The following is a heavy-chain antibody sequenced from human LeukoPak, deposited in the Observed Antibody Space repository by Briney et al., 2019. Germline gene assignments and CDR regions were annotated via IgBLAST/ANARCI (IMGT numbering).Heavy chain of an antibody. D-gene: IGHD3-10*01. CDR1: GGSISNYY. V-gene: IGHV4-59*01. CDR2: IYYSGST. J-gene: IGHJ6*03. Sequence: SETLSLTCTVSGGSISNYYWSWIRQPPGKGLEWIGYIYYSGSTNYNPSLKSRVTISVDTSRNQFSLKLRSVAAADTAVYYCARASMVRGVITANYYYMDVWGKGTTVTVSS. CDR3: ARASMVRGVITANYYYMDV.